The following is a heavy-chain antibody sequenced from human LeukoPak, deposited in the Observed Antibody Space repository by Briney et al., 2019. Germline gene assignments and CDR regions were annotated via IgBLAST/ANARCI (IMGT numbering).Heavy chain of an antibody. CDR3: ARAMIVVVTPGFDY. CDR2: INSDGSNT. Sequence: GGSLRLSCAASGFTFSNYWMHWVRQAPGKGLVWVSRINSDGSNTNYADSVEGRFTISRDNAKNSLYLQMNSLRAEDTAVYYCARAMIVVVTPGFDYWGQGTLVTVSS. V-gene: IGHV3-74*01. J-gene: IGHJ4*02. D-gene: IGHD3-22*01. CDR1: GFTFSNYW.